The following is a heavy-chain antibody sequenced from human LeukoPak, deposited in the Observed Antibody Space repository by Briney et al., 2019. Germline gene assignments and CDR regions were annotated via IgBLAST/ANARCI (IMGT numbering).Heavy chain of an antibody. D-gene: IGHD2-2*01. J-gene: IGHJ1*01. CDR2: INHSGST. Sequence: SETLSLTCAVYGGSFSGYYWSWIRQPPGKGLEWIGEINHSGSTNYNPSLKSRVTISVDTSKNQFSLKLSSVTAADTAVYYCARGRGYIVVVPAATAYFQHWDQGTLVTVSS. CDR1: GGSFSGYY. V-gene: IGHV4-34*01. CDR3: ARGRGYIVVVPAATAYFQH.